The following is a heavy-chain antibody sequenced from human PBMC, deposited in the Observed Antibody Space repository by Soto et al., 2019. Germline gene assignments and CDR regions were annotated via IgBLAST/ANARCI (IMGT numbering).Heavy chain of an antibody. CDR1: GFSIASYW. Sequence: ESGGGLVQPGGSLRISCAVSGFSIASYWMSWVRQAPGKGLEWVATTKEDGSEIYYVDSVRGRFTISRDNDENSLYLQMNSLSAEDTAVYFCARDVGFDYANWGQGTLVTVSS. V-gene: IGHV3-7*01. CDR2: TKEDGSEI. CDR3: ARDVGFDYAN. J-gene: IGHJ4*02. D-gene: IGHD2-2*01.